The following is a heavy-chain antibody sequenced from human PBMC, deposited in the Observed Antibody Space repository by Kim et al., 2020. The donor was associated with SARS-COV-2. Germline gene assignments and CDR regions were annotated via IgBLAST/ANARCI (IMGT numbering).Heavy chain of an antibody. V-gene: IGHV3-11*06. D-gene: IGHD3-16*01. Sequence: GGSLRLSCAASGFTFSDYYMSWIRQAPGKGLEWVSYISSSSSSTYSAASVKGRFTISRDNAKTPLHLQMNILTAEATAVYYCARDPLGVCYYCGIDFWG. CDR1: GFTFSDYY. CDR3: ARDPLGVCYYCGIDF. CDR2: ISSSSSST. J-gene: IGHJ6*02.